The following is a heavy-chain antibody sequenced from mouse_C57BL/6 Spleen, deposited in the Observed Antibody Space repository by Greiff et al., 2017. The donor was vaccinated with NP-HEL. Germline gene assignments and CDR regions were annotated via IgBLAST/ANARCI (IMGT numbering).Heavy chain of an antibody. Sequence: LQESGAELVKPGASVKMSCKASGYTFTSYWITWVKQRPGQGLEWIGDIYPGSGSTNYNEKFKSKATLTVDTSSSTAYMQLSSLTSEDSAVYYCSTIVTTGEYYFDYWGQVTTLTVSS. D-gene: IGHD2-5*01. CDR3: STIVTTGEYYFDY. J-gene: IGHJ2*01. CDR2: IYPGSGST. V-gene: IGHV1-55*01. CDR1: GYTFTSYW.